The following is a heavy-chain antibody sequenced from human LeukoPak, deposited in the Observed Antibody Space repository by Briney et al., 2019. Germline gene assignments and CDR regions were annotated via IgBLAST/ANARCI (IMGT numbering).Heavy chain of an antibody. J-gene: IGHJ4*02. CDR3: AKGPRVPAADYYFDC. D-gene: IGHD2-2*01. V-gene: IGHV3-23*01. CDR2: ISGSGGTT. CDR1: GFTFSDSW. Sequence: PGGSLRLSCVASGFTFSDSWMSWVRQAPGKGLEWVSAISGSGGTTYYADSVKGRFTISRDNSKNTLSLLMNSLRAEDAAVYYCAKGPRVPAADYYFDCWGQGTLVTVSS.